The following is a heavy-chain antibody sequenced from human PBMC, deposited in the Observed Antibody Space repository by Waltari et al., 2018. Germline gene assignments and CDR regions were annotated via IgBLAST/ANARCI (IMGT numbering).Heavy chain of an antibody. D-gene: IGHD6-13*01. J-gene: IGHJ3*02. CDR1: GFTFSSYA. Sequence: EVQLVESGGGLVQPGGSLRLSCAASGFTFSSYAMSWVRPAPGKGLEWVSAISGSGGSTYYADSVKGRFTISRDNSKNTLYLQMNSLRAEDTAVYYCAKVMGQQLVRYETGDAFDIWGQGTMVTVSS. CDR2: ISGSGGST. CDR3: AKVMGQQLVRYETGDAFDI. V-gene: IGHV3-23*04.